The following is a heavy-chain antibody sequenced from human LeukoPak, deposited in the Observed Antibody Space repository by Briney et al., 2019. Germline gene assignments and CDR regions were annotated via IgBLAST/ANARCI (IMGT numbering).Heavy chain of an antibody. D-gene: IGHD3-16*02. CDR3: ASPVMITFGGVIVNNY. V-gene: IGHV3-30-3*01. CDR1: GFTFSSYA. Sequence: GGSLRLSCAASGFTFSSYAMHWVRQAPGKGLEWVAVISYDGSNKYYADSVKGRFTISRDNSKSTLYLQMNSLRAEDTAVYYCASPVMITFGGVIVNNYWGQGTLVTVSS. J-gene: IGHJ4*02. CDR2: ISYDGSNK.